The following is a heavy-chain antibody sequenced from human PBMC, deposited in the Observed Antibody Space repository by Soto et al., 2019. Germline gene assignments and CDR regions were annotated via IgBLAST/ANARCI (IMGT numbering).Heavy chain of an antibody. CDR2: ISAYNGNT. CDR3: ARSDYECLWGYYFDY. CDR1: GYTFTSYG. J-gene: IGHJ4*02. V-gene: IGHV1-18*01. D-gene: IGHD3-3*01. Sequence: QVQLVQSGAEVKKPGASVKVSCKASGYTFTSYGISWVRQAPGQGLEWMGWISAYNGNTNYAQKRQGTVTMTTDTSTRTAYMELRRLISDDTAVYYCARSDYECLWGYYFDYWGQGTLVTVSS.